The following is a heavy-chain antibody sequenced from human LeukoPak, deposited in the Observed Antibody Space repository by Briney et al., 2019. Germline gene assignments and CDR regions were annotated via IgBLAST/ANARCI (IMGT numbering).Heavy chain of an antibody. V-gene: IGHV1-18*01. CDR3: ARDNHFWSGNFDY. CDR1: GYTFTSYG. Sequence: ASVKVSCKASGYTFTSYGISWVRQAPGQGLEWMGWISAYNGNTNYAQKLQGRVTMTTDTSTSTAHMELRSLRSDDTAVYYCARDNHFWSGNFDYWGQGTLVTVSS. CDR2: ISAYNGNT. J-gene: IGHJ4*02. D-gene: IGHD3-3*02.